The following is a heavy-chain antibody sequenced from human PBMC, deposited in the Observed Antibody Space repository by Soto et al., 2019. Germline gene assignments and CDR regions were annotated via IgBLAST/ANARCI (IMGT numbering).Heavy chain of an antibody. D-gene: IGHD6-19*01. V-gene: IGHV3-21*01. Sequence: GGSLRLSCAASGFTFSSYSMNWVRQAPGKGLEWVSSISSSSSYIYYADSVKGRFTISRDNAKNSLYLQMNSLRAEDTAVYYCARDRVATKQWLKHYYYYGMDVWGQGTTVTVSS. CDR1: GFTFSSYS. CDR3: ARDRVATKQWLKHYYYYGMDV. CDR2: ISSSSSYI. J-gene: IGHJ6*02.